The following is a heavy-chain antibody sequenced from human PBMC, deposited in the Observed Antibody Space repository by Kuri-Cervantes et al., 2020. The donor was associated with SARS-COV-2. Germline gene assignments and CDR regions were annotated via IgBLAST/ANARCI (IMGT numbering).Heavy chain of an antibody. D-gene: IGHD1-26*01. CDR3: ARDTVGATPFDY. V-gene: IGHV1-18*01. CDR2: ISAYNGNT. Sequence: ASVKVSCKASGYTFTSYGISWVRQAPGQGLEWMGWISAYNGNTNYAQKLQGRATMTTDTSTSTAYMELRSLRSDGTAVYYCARDTVGATPFDYWGQGTLVTVSS. CDR1: GYTFTSYG. J-gene: IGHJ4*02.